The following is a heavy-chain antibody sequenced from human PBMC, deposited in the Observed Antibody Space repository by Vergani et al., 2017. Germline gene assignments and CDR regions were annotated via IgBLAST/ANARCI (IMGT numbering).Heavy chain of an antibody. Sequence: QVRLQESGPGLAKPSETLSLTCSVSGGSMSGYYWSWIRQPPGKGLEWMGYVSFRGDTLYDPSVKGRMTISLNTSSNQFSPYLTSVTAADTAVYYCARSRIYYGAGSPDYWGQGTLVTVSS. CDR1: GGSMSGYY. D-gene: IGHD3-10*01. V-gene: IGHV4-59*01. CDR2: VSFRGDT. CDR3: ARSRIYYGAGSPDY. J-gene: IGHJ4*02.